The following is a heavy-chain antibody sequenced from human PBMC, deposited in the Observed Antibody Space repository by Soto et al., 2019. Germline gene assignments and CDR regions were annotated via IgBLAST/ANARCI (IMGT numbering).Heavy chain of an antibody. D-gene: IGHD5-12*01. CDR3: ARHRDGYDSFQDY. Sequence: PSETLSLTCAVSGDSIKTETWWSWLRQLPGTGLEWIGEIKHTGGANANPALRSRVSMSVDRTKNQFFLKLRSVSAADTAVYFCARHRDGYDSFQDYWGQGALVTVSS. CDR2: IKHTGGA. J-gene: IGHJ4*02. V-gene: IGHV4-4*02. CDR1: GDSIKTETW.